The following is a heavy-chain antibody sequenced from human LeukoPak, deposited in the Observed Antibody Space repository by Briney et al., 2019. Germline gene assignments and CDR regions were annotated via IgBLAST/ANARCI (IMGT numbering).Heavy chain of an antibody. CDR3: ARAPGSSGEEVWFDP. CDR2: ISSSSSYI. J-gene: IGHJ5*02. Sequence: SGGSLRLSCAASGFTFSSYSMNWVRQAPGKGLEWVSSISSSSSYIYYADSVKGRFTISRDNAKNSLYLQMNSLRAEGTAVYYCARAPGSSGEEVWFDPWGQGTLVTVSS. CDR1: GFTFSSYS. D-gene: IGHD6-19*01. V-gene: IGHV3-21*01.